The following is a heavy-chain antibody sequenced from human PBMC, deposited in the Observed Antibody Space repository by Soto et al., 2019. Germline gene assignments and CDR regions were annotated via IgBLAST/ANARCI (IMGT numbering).Heavy chain of an antibody. Sequence: SETLSLTCTVSGGSISSYYWNWIRQSPGKGLEWIGYIYYTGSTNYNPSLKSRVTISVDTSNNQFSLRLSSVTTADTAVYYCASAFGSTMPALYWGQGTLVTVSS. CDR1: GGSISSYY. J-gene: IGHJ4*02. V-gene: IGHV4-59*01. D-gene: IGHD2-2*01. CDR2: IYYTGST. CDR3: ASAFGSTMPALY.